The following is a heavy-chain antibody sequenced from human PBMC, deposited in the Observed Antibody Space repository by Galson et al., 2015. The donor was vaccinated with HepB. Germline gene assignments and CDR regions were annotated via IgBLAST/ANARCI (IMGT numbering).Heavy chain of an antibody. J-gene: IGHJ4*02. CDR3: ATSLGFGYGASTVAVDY. CDR1: GFTFNNAW. V-gene: IGHV3-15*01. D-gene: IGHD3-10*01. Sequence: PLRLSCAASGFTFNNAWMSWVRQAPGKGLEWVGRIKSRAEDGTTIYAAPVRGRFTISRDDSKNTLYLQMNSLTTEDTGVYYCATSLGFGYGASTVAVDYWGQGTLVTVSS. CDR2: IKSRAEDGTT.